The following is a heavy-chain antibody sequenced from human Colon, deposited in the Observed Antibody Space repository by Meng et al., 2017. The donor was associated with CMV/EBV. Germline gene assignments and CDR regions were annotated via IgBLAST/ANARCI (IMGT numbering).Heavy chain of an antibody. D-gene: IGHD3-10*01. CDR2: INPSGGST. Sequence: FTSYYMHWVRQAPGQGLEWMGIINPSGGSTTYAQKFQGRVTMTRDTSTTTVYMELRGLRSEDTAVYFCARGTLRITEADYYGSGHDYWGQGTLVTVSS. J-gene: IGHJ4*02. CDR1: FTSYY. V-gene: IGHV1-46*01. CDR3: ARGTLRITEADYYGSGHDY.